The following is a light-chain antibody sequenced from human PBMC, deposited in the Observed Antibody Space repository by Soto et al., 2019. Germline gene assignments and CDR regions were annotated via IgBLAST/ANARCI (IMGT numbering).Light chain of an antibody. J-gene: IGKJ1*01. CDR2: GAS. Sequence: EITLTQSPATLSVSPGERATLSCRASQSIRGYLAWYQQKPGQAPRLLMHGASTRAPGLPARFSGSGSGTEFTLTISSLQSEDIAVYYCHQYYKWPQTLGQGTKVEIK. CDR3: HQYYKWPQT. CDR1: QSIRGY. V-gene: IGKV3-15*01.